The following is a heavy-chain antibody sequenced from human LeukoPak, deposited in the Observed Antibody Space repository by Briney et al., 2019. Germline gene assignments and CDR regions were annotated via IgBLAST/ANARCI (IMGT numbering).Heavy chain of an antibody. J-gene: IGHJ5*02. CDR2: ISYDGSNK. CDR3: ARGSGPP. V-gene: IGHV3-30-3*01. Sequence: GGSLRLSSAASGFTFSSYAMHWVRQAPGKGLEWVAVISYDGSNKYYADSVKGRFTISRDNSKNTLYLQMNSLRAEDTAVYYCARGSGPPGGQGTLVTVSS. CDR1: GFTFSSYA. D-gene: IGHD2-15*01.